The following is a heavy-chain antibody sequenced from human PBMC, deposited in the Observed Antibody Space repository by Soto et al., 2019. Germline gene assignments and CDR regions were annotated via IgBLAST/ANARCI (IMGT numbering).Heavy chain of an antibody. V-gene: IGHV3-74*01. J-gene: IGHJ3*02. Sequence: EGQLVESGGDSVQPGGSLRLSCAASGFTFNTYWMHWVRQAPGKGLVWVSRISADGRTTTYADSVKGRFTISRDNAKKMLYLQMNSLRAEDTAVYYCARAEGIVVVVAAIGAFDIWGQGTMVTVSS. CDR3: ARAEGIVVVVAAIGAFDI. D-gene: IGHD2-15*01. CDR2: ISADGRTT. CDR1: GFTFNTYW.